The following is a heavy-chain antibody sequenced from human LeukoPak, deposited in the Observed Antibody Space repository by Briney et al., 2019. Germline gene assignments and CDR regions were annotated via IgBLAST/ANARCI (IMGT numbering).Heavy chain of an antibody. J-gene: IGHJ4*02. V-gene: IGHV3-30*04. CDR3: ARGRIRSCLDY. Sequence: GGSLRLSCAASGFTFSSYAMHWVRQAPGKGLEWVAVVSYDGSNKYYADSVKGRFTISRDNSKNTLYLQMNSLRAEDTAVYYCARGRIRSCLDYWGQGTLVTVSS. CDR2: VSYDGSNK. D-gene: IGHD2-2*01. CDR1: GFTFSSYA.